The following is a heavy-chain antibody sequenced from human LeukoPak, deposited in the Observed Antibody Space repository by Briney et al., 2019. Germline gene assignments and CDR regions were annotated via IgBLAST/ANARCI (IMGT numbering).Heavy chain of an antibody. CDR2: ISYSGST. D-gene: IGHD5-18*01. V-gene: IGHV4-59*01. CDR1: GDSISSYY. Sequence: SETLSLTRNVSGDSISSYYWSRIRQPPGKGLEWIGFISYSGSTKYNPSLMNRVTISIDTSKNQISLNLTSVTAADTAVYYCARDVYSYGGWFDPWGQGTLVTVSS. J-gene: IGHJ5*02. CDR3: ARDVYSYGGWFDP.